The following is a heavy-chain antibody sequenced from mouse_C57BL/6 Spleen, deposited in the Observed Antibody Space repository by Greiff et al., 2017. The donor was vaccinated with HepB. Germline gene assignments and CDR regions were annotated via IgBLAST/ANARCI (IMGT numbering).Heavy chain of an antibody. Sequence: QVQLQQSGAELVKPGASVKMSCKASGYTFTSYWITWVKQRPGQGLEWIGDIYPGSGSTNYNEKFKSKATLTVDTSSSTAYMQLSSLTSEDSAVYYCARDLYYYGRGAMDYWGQGTSVTVSS. J-gene: IGHJ4*01. CDR3: ARDLYYYGRGAMDY. CDR2: IYPGSGST. D-gene: IGHD1-1*01. V-gene: IGHV1-55*01. CDR1: GYTFTSYW.